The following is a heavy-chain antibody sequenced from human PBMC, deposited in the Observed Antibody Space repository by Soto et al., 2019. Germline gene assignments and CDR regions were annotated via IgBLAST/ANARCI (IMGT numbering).Heavy chain of an antibody. J-gene: IGHJ4*02. D-gene: IGHD3-9*01. Sequence: QVQLVQSGAEVKTPGASVKVSCKTSGYTFTSYGLSWVRQAPGQGLEWMGWIGTFNGNTNYAQKFQGRATMTTDTSTSTAYMELRSLRSDDTAVYYCARGVTFWLSTLDFDYWGQGTLVTVSS. CDR1: GYTFTSYG. CDR2: IGTFNGNT. CDR3: ARGVTFWLSTLDFDY. V-gene: IGHV1-18*01.